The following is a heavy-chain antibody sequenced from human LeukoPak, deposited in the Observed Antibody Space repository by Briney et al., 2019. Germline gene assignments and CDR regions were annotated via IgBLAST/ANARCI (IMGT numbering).Heavy chain of an antibody. V-gene: IGHV3-7*01. CDR1: GFTFSSYW. CDR3: ARDQRSGQSDY. CDR2: IKQDGSEK. J-gene: IGHJ4*02. Sequence: GGSLRLSCAASGFTFSSYWMSWVRQAPGKGLEWVANIKQDGSEKYYVDSVKSRFTISRDNAKNSLYLQMNSLRAEDTAVYYCARDQRSGQSDYWGQGTLVTVSS. D-gene: IGHD2-15*01.